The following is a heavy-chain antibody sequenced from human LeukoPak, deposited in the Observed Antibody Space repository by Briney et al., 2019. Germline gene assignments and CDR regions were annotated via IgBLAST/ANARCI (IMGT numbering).Heavy chain of an antibody. J-gene: IGHJ4*02. CDR3: ARRPRNSPFDY. CDR2: IYPGDSET. Sequence: GESLKISCQGSGYNFATYWIGWVRQMPGKGLEWMGIIYPGDSETGYSPSFQGQVTFSADKSISTAYLQWSSLKASDSAIYYCARRPRNSPFDYWGQGALVTVSS. CDR1: GYNFATYW. V-gene: IGHV5-51*01. D-gene: IGHD2-21*01.